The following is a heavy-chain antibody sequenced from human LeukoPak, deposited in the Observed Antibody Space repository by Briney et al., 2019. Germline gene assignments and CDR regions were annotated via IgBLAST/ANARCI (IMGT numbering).Heavy chain of an antibody. Sequence: GGSLRLSCAASGFGVSRYAMSWVRQVPGKGLEWFSSITNNNGKTYYADSVKGRFTISRDNSKNTLYLHMNSLRAEDTAVYYCAKDLPRPFYYDTSGYYLIGYIDYWGQGTLVTVSS. D-gene: IGHD3-22*01. CDR3: AKDLPRPFYYDTSGYYLIGYIDY. J-gene: IGHJ4*02. V-gene: IGHV3-23*01. CDR2: ITNNNGKT. CDR1: GFGVSRYA.